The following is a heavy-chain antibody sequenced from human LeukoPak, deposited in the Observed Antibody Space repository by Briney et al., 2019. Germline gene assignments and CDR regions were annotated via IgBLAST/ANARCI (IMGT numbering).Heavy chain of an antibody. Sequence: ASVKVSCKASGYTFTDYYMHWVRQAPGQGLEWMGWINPNSGNTIYAQKFQGRVTMTRDTSINTAYVEVSRLRSDDTAVYYCARDRISAPDDFDYWGQGTPVTVSS. J-gene: IGHJ4*02. D-gene: IGHD6-13*01. CDR1: GYTFTDYY. CDR2: INPNSGNT. CDR3: ARDRISAPDDFDY. V-gene: IGHV1-2*02.